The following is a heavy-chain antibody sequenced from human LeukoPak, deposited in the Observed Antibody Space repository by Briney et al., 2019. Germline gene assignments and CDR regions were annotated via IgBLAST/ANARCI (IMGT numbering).Heavy chain of an antibody. CDR3: ARELIVGDGFDI. Sequence: GGSLRLSCAASGFTFRSYSLHWVRQAPGKGLEWVAVISFDGSSKYYADSVKGRFTMSRDDYKNTLYLQMNSLRAEDTAVYYCARELIVGDGFDIWGQGTMVTVSS. CDR2: ISFDGSSK. J-gene: IGHJ3*02. V-gene: IGHV3-30-3*01. CDR1: GFTFRSYS. D-gene: IGHD1-26*01.